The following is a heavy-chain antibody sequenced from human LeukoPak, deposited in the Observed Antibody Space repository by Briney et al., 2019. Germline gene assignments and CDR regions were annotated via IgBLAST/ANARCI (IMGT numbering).Heavy chain of an antibody. D-gene: IGHD3-22*01. V-gene: IGHV3-23*01. CDR2: ISGSGGST. Sequence: GGSLRLSCAASGITFSSYAMSWVRQAPGKGLEWVSAISGSGGSTYYADSVKGRFTISRDNSKNTLYLQMNSLRAEDTAVYYCAKVTNYYDSSGYSAYKDYWGQGTLVTVSS. J-gene: IGHJ4*02. CDR3: AKVTNYYDSSGYSAYKDY. CDR1: GITFSSYA.